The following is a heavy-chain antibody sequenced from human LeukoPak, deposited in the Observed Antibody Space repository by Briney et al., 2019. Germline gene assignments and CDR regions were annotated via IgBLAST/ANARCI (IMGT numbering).Heavy chain of an antibody. J-gene: IGHJ4*02. V-gene: IGHV3-30-3*01. D-gene: IGHD2-15*01. CDR3: ARDRKIVVVIATLDY. Sequence: PGRSLRLSCAASGFTFNMYTMHWVRQAPGKGLEWVALISYDGNNKYYADSVKGRFTISRDNSKNTLYLQMNSLRAEDTAVYYCARDRKIVVVIATLDYRGQGALVTVSS. CDR1: GFTFNMYT. CDR2: ISYDGNNK.